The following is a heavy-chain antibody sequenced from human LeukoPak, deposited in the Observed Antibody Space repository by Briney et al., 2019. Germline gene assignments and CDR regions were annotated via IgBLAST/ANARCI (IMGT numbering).Heavy chain of an antibody. Sequence: GGSLRLSCAASGFTFSSYAMSWVRQAPGKGLEWVSAISGSGGSTYYADSVKGRFTIPRDNSKNTLYLQMNSLRAEDTAVYYCAKGGYCSSTSCEIHYYYYGMDVWGQGTTVTVSS. V-gene: IGHV3-23*01. J-gene: IGHJ6*02. CDR1: GFTFSSYA. CDR3: AKGGYCSSTSCEIHYYYYGMDV. CDR2: ISGSGGST. D-gene: IGHD2-2*01.